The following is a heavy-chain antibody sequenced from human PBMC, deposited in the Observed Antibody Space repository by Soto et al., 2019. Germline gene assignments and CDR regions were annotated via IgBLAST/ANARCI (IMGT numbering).Heavy chain of an antibody. CDR3: AREILSRRWDLHAEVHFDY. CDR2: IIPIFGTA. D-gene: IGHD1-26*01. V-gene: IGHV1-69*01. Sequence: QVQLVQSGAEVKKPGSSVKVSCKASGGTFSSYAISWVRQAPGQGLEWMGGIIPIFGTANYAQKFQGRVTITADESTSTAYMELSSLRSEDTAVYYCAREILSRRWDLHAEVHFDYWGQGTLVTVSS. CDR1: GGTFSSYA. J-gene: IGHJ4*02.